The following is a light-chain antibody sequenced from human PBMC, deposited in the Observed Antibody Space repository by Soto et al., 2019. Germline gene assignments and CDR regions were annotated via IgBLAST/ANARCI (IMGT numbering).Light chain of an antibody. J-gene: IGKJ1*01. CDR1: ESISSDY. V-gene: IGKV3-15*01. CDR3: QQYKDWPHT. CDR2: GAS. Sequence: EIVLTQSPGTLSLSPGQRATLSCRASESISSDYLAWYQQRPGQAPRLLIFGASTRATGFPARFTGSGSGTEFTLTISSLQSEEFAVYYCQQYKDWPHTFGQGTKVDIK.